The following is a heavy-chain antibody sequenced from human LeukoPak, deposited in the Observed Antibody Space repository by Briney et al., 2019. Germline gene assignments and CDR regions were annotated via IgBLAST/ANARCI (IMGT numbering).Heavy chain of an antibody. Sequence: GGSLRLSCAASGFTFSNAWMSWVRQAPGKGLEWVGRIKSKTDGGTTDYAAPVKGRFTISRDDSKNTLYLQMNSLKTEDTAVYYCTTDDYDSSGYYYPGARFDYWGQGTLVTVSS. CDR2: IKSKTDGGTT. D-gene: IGHD3-22*01. CDR1: GFTFSNAW. CDR3: TTDDYDSSGYYYPGARFDY. J-gene: IGHJ4*02. V-gene: IGHV3-15*01.